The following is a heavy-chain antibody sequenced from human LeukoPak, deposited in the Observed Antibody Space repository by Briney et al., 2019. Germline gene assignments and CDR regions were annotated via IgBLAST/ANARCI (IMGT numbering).Heavy chain of an antibody. CDR3: ARDLRSGSQKYYFDY. D-gene: IGHD1-26*01. Sequence: GASVKVSCKASGYTFTSYGISWVRQAPGQGLEWMGWISAYNGNTNYAQKLQGRVTMTTDTSTSTAYMELRSLRSDDTAVYYCARDLRSGSQKYYFDYWGQGTLVTVSS. J-gene: IGHJ4*02. CDR2: ISAYNGNT. CDR1: GYTFTSYG. V-gene: IGHV1-18*01.